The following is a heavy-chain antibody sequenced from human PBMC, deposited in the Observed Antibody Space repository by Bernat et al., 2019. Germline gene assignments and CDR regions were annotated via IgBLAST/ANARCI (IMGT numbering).Heavy chain of an antibody. CDR3: ARGGMEMYNWFDP. CDR2: IRQDGSEK. J-gene: IGHJ5*02. D-gene: IGHD5-24*01. Sequence: LVESGGGLVQPGGSLRLSCVASGFTFSSYWMSWVRQAPGKGLEWVANIRQDGSEKYYVDSVKGRFTISRDNAKNSLYLQMNSLRAEDTAVYYCARGGMEMYNWFDPWGQGTVVTVSS. CDR1: GFTFSSYW. V-gene: IGHV3-7*01.